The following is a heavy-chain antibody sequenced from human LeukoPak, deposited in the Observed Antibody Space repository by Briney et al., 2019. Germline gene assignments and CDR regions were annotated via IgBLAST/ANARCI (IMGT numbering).Heavy chain of an antibody. CDR3: ARGGYSFGPVFPTDY. D-gene: IGHD5-18*01. Sequence: GGSLRLSCAASGFTFSNFWINWVRQAPGKGLEWVANIKEDGSEKYSVDSVKGRFTISRDNAKNSLYLQMNSLRAEDTAVYFCARGGYSFGPVFPTDYWGQGTLVTVSS. CDR1: GFTFSNFW. J-gene: IGHJ4*02. V-gene: IGHV3-7*04. CDR2: IKEDGSEK.